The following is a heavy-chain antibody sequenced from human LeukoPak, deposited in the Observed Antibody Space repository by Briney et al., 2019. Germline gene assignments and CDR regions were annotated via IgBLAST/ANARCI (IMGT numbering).Heavy chain of an antibody. D-gene: IGHD4-17*01. Sequence: SEALSLTCTVSGGSISSYYWSWIRQPPGKGLEWIGYIYYSGSTNYNPSLKSRVTISVDTSKNQFSLKLSSVTAADTAVYYCARWARGTYRYGDSQFDYWGQGTLVTVSS. CDR1: GGSISSYY. V-gene: IGHV4-59*01. J-gene: IGHJ4*02. CDR2: IYYSGST. CDR3: ARWARGTYRYGDSQFDY.